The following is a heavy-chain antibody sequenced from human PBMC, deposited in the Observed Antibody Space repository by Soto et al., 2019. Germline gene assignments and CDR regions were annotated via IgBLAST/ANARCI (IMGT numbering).Heavy chain of an antibody. CDR3: VKDMGQAAVGIRYPYGLDV. CDR1: GFTVSSFG. J-gene: IGHJ6*02. D-gene: IGHD6-13*01. V-gene: IGHV3-64D*06. Sequence: LRLSCSGSGFTVSSFGMHWVRQAPGKGLEHVSTLSSNGIGTYYADSVKGRFTFSRDTSKNTLYLQMSSLRTEDTAVYYCVKDMGQAAVGIRYPYGLDVWGLGTTVTVSS. CDR2: LSSNGIGT.